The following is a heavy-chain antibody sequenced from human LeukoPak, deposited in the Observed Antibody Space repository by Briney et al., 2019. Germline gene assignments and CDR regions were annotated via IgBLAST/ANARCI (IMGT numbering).Heavy chain of an antibody. V-gene: IGHV3-23*01. CDR1: GFTFNIYS. CDR2: NTSSGDAT. J-gene: IGHJ4*02. CDR3: AKDRPNYHESNGHYYRPNGDY. D-gene: IGHD3-22*01. Sequence: PGGSLRLSCAASGFTFNIYSMSWVRQAPGKGLEWVSSNTSSGDATFYADSVKDRFTISRDNSKNMLYLQMSRLRAEDTAVYYCAKDRPNYHESNGHYYRPNGDYWGQGTLVTVSS.